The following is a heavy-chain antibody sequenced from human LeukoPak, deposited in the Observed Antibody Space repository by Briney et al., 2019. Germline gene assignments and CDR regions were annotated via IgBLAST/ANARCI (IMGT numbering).Heavy chain of an antibody. J-gene: IGHJ3*02. CDR2: IYPGGNT. CDR3: ARSLQLDPWGAFGI. Sequence: AGRSLTLSCAASGFTVSTNYMAWVRQAPGQGLDWVSVIYPGGNTYYPDTVKGQFTFSRDNSKNTVFLQMNSLRVDDTAVYYCARSLQLDPWGAFGIWGQGTMVTVSS. D-gene: IGHD1-1*01. CDR1: GFTVSTNY. V-gene: IGHV3-53*01.